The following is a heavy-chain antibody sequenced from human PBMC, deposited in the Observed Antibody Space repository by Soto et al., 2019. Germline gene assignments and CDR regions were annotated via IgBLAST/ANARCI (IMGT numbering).Heavy chain of an antibody. CDR1: GFSFRNFG. CDR2: ISYGGSEK. J-gene: IGHJ4*02. V-gene: IGHV3-30*18. Sequence: GGSLRLSCAASGFSFRNFGMHWVRQAPGKGLEWVAVISYGGSEKDYADSVEGRLTISRDNSKYTVDLQMNSLRVEDTAVYYCAKTFDRSADLFYFDYWGQGTLVTVSS. CDR3: AKTFDRSADLFYFDY. D-gene: IGHD3-22*01.